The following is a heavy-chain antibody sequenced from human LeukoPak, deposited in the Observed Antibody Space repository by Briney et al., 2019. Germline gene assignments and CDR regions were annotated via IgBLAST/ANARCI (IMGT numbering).Heavy chain of an antibody. CDR3: VKGAAYHLGDAFDI. V-gene: IGHV3-9*01. J-gene: IGHJ3*02. Sequence: SLRLSCAASGFTFSNRSMNWVRQAPGKGLEWVSGISWNSGTIGYADSVKGRFTISRDNAKNSLYLQMNSLRAEDTALYYCVKGAAYHLGDAFDIWGQGTMVTVSS. CDR1: GFTFSNRS. CDR2: ISWNSGTI. D-gene: IGHD2-15*01.